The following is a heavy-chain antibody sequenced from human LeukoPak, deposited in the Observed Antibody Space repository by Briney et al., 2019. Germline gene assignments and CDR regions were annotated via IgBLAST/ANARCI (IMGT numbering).Heavy chain of an antibody. Sequence: GGTLRLSCAASGFTFSDYYMSWIRQAPGKGLEWVSSMNRRSRYIYYADSVKGRFTISRDNAKNSLYLQMNSLRAEDTAVYYCARDRTYGVFDIWGQGTMVTVCS. V-gene: IGHV3-11*06. CDR3: ARDRTYGVFDI. CDR2: MNRRSRYI. J-gene: IGHJ3*02. CDR1: GFTFSDYY. D-gene: IGHD3-10*01.